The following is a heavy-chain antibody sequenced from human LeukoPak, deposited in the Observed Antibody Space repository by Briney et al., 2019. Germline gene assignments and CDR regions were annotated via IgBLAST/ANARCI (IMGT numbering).Heavy chain of an antibody. CDR3: ARFSGEGDAYNLDY. D-gene: IGHD5-24*01. CDR2: IYYSGST. J-gene: IGHJ4*02. CDR1: GGSISSYY. V-gene: IGHV4-59*08. Sequence: PSETLSLTCPVSGGSISSYYWSWIRQPPGKGLEWIGNIYYSGSTIYNPSLKSRVTMSVDTSKNQFSLKLSSVTAADTAVYYCARFSGEGDAYNLDYWGQGTLVTISS.